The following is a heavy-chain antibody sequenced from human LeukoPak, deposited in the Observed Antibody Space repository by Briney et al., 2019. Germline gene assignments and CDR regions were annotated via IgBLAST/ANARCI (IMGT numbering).Heavy chain of an antibody. J-gene: IGHJ5*02. CDR2: IYYSGST. D-gene: IGHD6-13*01. CDR1: GGSISSYY. CDR3: ARQSPYSSSWYSWFDP. Sequence: SETLSLTCTVSGGSISSYYWSWIRQPPGKGLEWIGYIYYSGSTNYNPSLKCRVTISVDTSKNQFSLKLSSVTAADTAVYYCARQSPYSSSWYSWFDPWGQGTLVTVSS. V-gene: IGHV4-59*08.